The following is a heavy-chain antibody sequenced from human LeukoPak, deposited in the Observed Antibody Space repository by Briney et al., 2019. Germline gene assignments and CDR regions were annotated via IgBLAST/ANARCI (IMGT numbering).Heavy chain of an antibody. CDR1: GFTFSSYG. J-gene: IGHJ4*02. V-gene: IGHV3-66*01. CDR3: ARGYYYDSSGYFPLPDY. D-gene: IGHD3-22*01. CDR2: IYSGGST. Sequence: PGGSLRLSCAASGFTFSSYGMHWVRQAPGKGLEWVSVIYSGGSTYYADSVKGRFTISRDNSKNTLYLQMNSLRAEDTAVYYCARGYYYDSSGYFPLPDYWGQGTLVTVSS.